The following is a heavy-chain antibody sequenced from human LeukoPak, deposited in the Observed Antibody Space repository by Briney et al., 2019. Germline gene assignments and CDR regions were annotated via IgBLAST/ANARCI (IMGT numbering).Heavy chain of an antibody. CDR3: ARSPADCSGGHCSPRGNSFDS. CDR1: GYSIRSGYF. Sequence: SETLSLTCSVSGYSIRSGYFWGWVRQPPGKGLEWIGLIYHTGNTYDNPSLKGRLTMSVDTSKNQFSLRLTSVTTSDTAFYYCARSPADCSGGHCSPRGNSFDSWGQGTLVTIS. CDR2: IYHTGNT. D-gene: IGHD2-15*01. J-gene: IGHJ5*01. V-gene: IGHV4-38-2*02.